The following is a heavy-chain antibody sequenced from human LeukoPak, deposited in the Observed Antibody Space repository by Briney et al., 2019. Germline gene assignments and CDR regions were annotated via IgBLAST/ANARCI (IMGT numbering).Heavy chain of an antibody. CDR3: ARVKVHFWSGYHYYMDV. CDR2: ISSSGSTI. Sequence: GGSLRLSCAASGFTFSDYYMSWIHQAPGKGLEWVSYISSSGSTIYYADSVKGRFTISRDNAKNSLYLQMNSLRAEDTAVYYCARVKVHFWSGYHYYMDVWGKGTTVTISS. V-gene: IGHV3-11*04. D-gene: IGHD3-3*01. J-gene: IGHJ6*03. CDR1: GFTFSDYY.